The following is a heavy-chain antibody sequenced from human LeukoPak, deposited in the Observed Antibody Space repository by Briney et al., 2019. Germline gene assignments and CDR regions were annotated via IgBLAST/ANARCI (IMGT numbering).Heavy chain of an antibody. CDR3: ARWYSGRGDGHYFDY. D-gene: IGHD1-1*01. Sequence: GGSLRLSCAASGFTFSSYSMNWVRQAPGKGLEWVSSISSSSSYIYYAGSVKGRFTISRDNAKNSLYLQMNSLRAEDTAVYYCARWYSGRGDGHYFDYWGQGTLVTVSS. CDR1: GFTFSSYS. J-gene: IGHJ4*02. V-gene: IGHV3-21*01. CDR2: ISSSSSYI.